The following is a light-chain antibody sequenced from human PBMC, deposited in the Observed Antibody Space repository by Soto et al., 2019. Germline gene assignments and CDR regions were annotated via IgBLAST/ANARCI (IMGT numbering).Light chain of an antibody. CDR1: QSVSSN. CDR2: GAS. V-gene: IGKV3-15*01. J-gene: IGKJ1*01. Sequence: EIVMTQPPATLSVSQGERATLSCRASQSVSSNLAWYQQKPGQAPRLLIYGASTRATGIPARFSGSGSGTEFTLTISSLQSEDFAVYYCQQYNNWPRTFGQGTKVDIK. CDR3: QQYNNWPRT.